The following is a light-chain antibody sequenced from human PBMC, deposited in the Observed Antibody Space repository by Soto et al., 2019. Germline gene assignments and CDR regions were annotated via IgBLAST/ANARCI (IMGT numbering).Light chain of an antibody. V-gene: IGKV1-9*01. CDR3: QQVNSYPIT. CDR1: QGISSY. CDR2: AAS. J-gene: IGKJ5*01. Sequence: DIQLTQSPSFLSASLGDRVTITCRASQGISSYLAWYQQKPGNVPKLLIYAASTLQSGVPSRFSGSGFGTQFTLTISSLQPEDVATYYCQQVNSYPITFSQGTRLEIK.